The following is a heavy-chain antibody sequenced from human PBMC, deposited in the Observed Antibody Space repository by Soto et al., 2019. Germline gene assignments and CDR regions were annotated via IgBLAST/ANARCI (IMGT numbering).Heavy chain of an antibody. J-gene: IGHJ4*02. D-gene: IGHD5-18*01. V-gene: IGHV4-34*01. CDR2: INHSGST. Sequence: PSETLSLTCAVYGGSFSGYYWSWIRQPPGKGLEWIGEINHSGSTNYNPSLKSRVTISVDTSKNQFSLKLSSVTAADTAVYYCARGLLGYSYSDYWGQGTLVTVSS. CDR1: GGSFSGYY. CDR3: ARGLLGYSYSDY.